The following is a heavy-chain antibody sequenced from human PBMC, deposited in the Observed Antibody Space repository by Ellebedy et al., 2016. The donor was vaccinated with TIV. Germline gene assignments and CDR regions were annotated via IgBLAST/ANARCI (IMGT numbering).Heavy chain of an antibody. D-gene: IGHD2-2*01. V-gene: IGHV3-33*01. Sequence: GGSLRLSXAASGFTFSRYGMHWVRLAPGKGLEWVAVIRYDGAEQHYADSVKGRFIISRDNSKNTVYLQMNSLRVEDTAVYYCARAWGYCRSGSCYVIGFNDAFDIWGQGAMVTVSS. CDR1: GFTFSRYG. J-gene: IGHJ3*02. CDR3: ARAWGYCRSGSCYVIGFNDAFDI. CDR2: IRYDGAEQ.